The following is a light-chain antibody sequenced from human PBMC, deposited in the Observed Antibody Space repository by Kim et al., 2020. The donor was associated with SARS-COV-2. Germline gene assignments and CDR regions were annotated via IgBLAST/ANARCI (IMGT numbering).Light chain of an antibody. Sequence: QRVTTSCTGGSANIGAGYDVHWYQRLPGTAPKLLIYGNSNRPSGVPDRFSGSKSGTSASLAITGLQAEDEADYYCQSYDSSLSGVVFGGGTQLTVL. V-gene: IGLV1-40*01. CDR1: SANIGAGYD. CDR3: QSYDSSLSGVV. J-gene: IGLJ2*01. CDR2: GNS.